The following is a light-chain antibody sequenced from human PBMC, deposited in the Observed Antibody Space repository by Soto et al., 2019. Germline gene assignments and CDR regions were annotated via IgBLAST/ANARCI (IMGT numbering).Light chain of an antibody. CDR3: QQYNNWPPIT. CDR1: PSVTNY. CDR2: GAF. V-gene: IGKV3D-15*01. Sequence: DIVMTQSPATLSLSPGERATLSCRASPSVTNYLAWYQQKPGQAPRLLIYGAFNRATGIPARFSGSGSGTEFTLTISSLQSEDFAVYYCQQYNNWPPITFGQGTRLEIK. J-gene: IGKJ5*01.